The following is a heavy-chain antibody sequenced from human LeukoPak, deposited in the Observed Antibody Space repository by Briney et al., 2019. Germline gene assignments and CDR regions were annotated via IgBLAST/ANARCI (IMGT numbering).Heavy chain of an antibody. CDR1: GFMFSIHG. D-gene: IGHD5-18*01. J-gene: IGHJ4*02. CDR2: IRFDGSHE. Sequence: PGGSLRLSCAASGFMFSIHGMHWVRQAPGRGLEWVAFIRFDGSHEAYADSVKGRFTISRDNSKNTLYLQMSSLRVDDTTVYFCARETAMGAYYFDYWGQGTQVTVSS. CDR3: ARETAMGAYYFDY. V-gene: IGHV3-30*02.